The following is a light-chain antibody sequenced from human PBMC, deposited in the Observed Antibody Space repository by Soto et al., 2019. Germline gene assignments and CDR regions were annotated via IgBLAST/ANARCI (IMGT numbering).Light chain of an antibody. CDR3: QQYNTYPYP. CDR2: DAS. CDR1: QSISSW. V-gene: IGKV1-5*01. J-gene: IGKJ2*01. Sequence: DIQMTQSPSTLSASVGERVTITCRASQSISSWLAGDQQKPGKAPKLLIYDASSLESEVPSRFSGRGSRTQSTLTISSLKPDDFTTYYCQQYNTYPYPFPQGPKLQIK.